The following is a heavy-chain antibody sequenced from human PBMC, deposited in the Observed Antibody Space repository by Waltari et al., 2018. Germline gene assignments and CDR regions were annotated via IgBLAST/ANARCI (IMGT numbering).Heavy chain of an antibody. CDR3: ASDCCGSGYRIHY. D-gene: IGHD3-3*01. V-gene: IGHV3-74*01. CDR1: GFTFGSHW. Sequence: DVHLVESGGGLVQPRGSLRLSCTVSGFTFGSHWMHCVRQVPGKGLVWISRIDDDGSSAIYADSVKGRFTVSRDNAKNTLYLEMNNLKAEDTAVYYCASDCCGSGYRIHYWGQGTLVNVSS. CDR2: IDDDGSSA. J-gene: IGHJ4*02.